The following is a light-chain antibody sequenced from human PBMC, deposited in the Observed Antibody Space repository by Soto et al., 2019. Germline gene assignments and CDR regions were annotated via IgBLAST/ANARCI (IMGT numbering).Light chain of an antibody. Sequence: QSALTQPASVSGSPGQSITISCTGTSSDVGANIFVSWYQQHPGKVPKLMIYTVSSRPSGVSQCFSGSKSGNTASLTISGLQAEDEADYYCSSFTTDSTYVFGTGTKVTVL. V-gene: IGLV2-14*01. J-gene: IGLJ1*01. CDR3: SSFTTDSTYV. CDR2: TVS. CDR1: SSDVGANIF.